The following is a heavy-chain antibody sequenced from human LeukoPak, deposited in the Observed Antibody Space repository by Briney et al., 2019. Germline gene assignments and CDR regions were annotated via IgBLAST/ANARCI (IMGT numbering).Heavy chain of an antibody. CDR1: GYTFTDYY. CDR2: INPNSGGR. Sequence: ASVTVSRKASGYTFTDYYMQWVRQAPRQGLEWVECINPNSGGRKYAQNFHARVTMTRATSISTAYMELIRLTSDETAVYYCGRGLYDSSGFYQDTSFDRWGQGTLVTVSS. D-gene: IGHD3-22*01. V-gene: IGHV1-2*02. J-gene: IGHJ5*02. CDR3: GRGLYDSSGFYQDTSFDR.